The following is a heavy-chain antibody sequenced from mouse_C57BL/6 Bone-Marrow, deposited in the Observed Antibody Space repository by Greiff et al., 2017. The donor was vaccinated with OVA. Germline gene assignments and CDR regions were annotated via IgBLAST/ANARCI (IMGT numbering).Heavy chain of an antibody. Sequence: EVKLLDSGPELVNPGASVKMSCKVSGYTFTDYTMHWVKQSHGKSLEWIGYINPNNGGTSYNQKFKGKATLTVNKSSSTAYMELRSLTSEDSAVYYCAIYYDYDVGGYWGQGTTLTVSS. CDR1: GYTFTDYT. CDR3: AIYYDYDVGGY. V-gene: IGHV1-22*01. CDR2: INPNNGGT. J-gene: IGHJ2*01. D-gene: IGHD2-4*01.